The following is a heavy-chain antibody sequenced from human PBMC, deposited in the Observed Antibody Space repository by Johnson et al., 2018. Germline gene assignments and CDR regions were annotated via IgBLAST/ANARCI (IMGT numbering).Heavy chain of an antibody. Sequence: VQLQQSGGGLVQPGGSLRLSCASSGLPSAMSWVRPPAGKGLEWASAINGRSDGPYYVASVTGRFTISRDIYTNTFYLQINSLRVEDTAVYYSTKDGGVAVALRYTDVWGRGTAVTVSS. V-gene: IGHV3-23*01. J-gene: IGHJ6*03. CDR2: INGRSDGP. CDR1: GLPSA. CDR3: TKDGGVAVALRYTDV. D-gene: IGHD3-16*01.